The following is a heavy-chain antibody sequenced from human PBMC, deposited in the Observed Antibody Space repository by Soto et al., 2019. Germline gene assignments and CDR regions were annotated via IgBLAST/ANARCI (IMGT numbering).Heavy chain of an antibody. D-gene: IGHD2-15*01. J-gene: IGHJ5*02. Sequence: QVQLQESSPGLVKPSGTLSLTCAVSSGTISSSNWWPWVRQPPGKGLEWIGEINQSGNPNYNPSHRRRVTIAVDKSKRKFFLKLSSVTAADTAIYDCAGLGMVAAHREFDPWGQGTLVTVSS. V-gene: IGHV4-4*02. CDR3: AGLGMVAAHREFDP. CDR1: SGTISSSNW. CDR2: INQSGNP.